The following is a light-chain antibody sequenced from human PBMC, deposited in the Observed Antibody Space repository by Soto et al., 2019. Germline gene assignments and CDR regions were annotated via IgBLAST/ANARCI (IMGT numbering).Light chain of an antibody. CDR3: HHYGSSPYT. V-gene: IGKV3-20*01. J-gene: IGKJ2*01. CDR1: QSLSGNY. CDR2: GVS. Sequence: EIVLTQSPGTLSLSPGERATLSCRASQSLSGNYLAWYQQKPGQAPRLLIFGVSSRATGIPDRFSGSGSGTDFTLTINRLEPEDFAVYYCHHYGSSPYTFGLGTKV.